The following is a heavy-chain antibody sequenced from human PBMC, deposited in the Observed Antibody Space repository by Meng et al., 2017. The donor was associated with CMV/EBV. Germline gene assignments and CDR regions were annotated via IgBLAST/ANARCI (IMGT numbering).Heavy chain of an antibody. CDR3: AKVPFLEWSTLYYFDY. J-gene: IGHJ4*02. CDR2: IKQDGSEK. D-gene: IGHD3-3*01. V-gene: IGHV3-7*03. Sequence: GGSLRLSCAASGFTFSSYWMSWVRQAPGKGLEWVANIKQDGSEKYYVDSVKGRFTISRDNAKNSLYLQMNSLRAEDTALYYCAKVPFLEWSTLYYFDYWGQGTLVTVSS. CDR1: GFTFSSYW.